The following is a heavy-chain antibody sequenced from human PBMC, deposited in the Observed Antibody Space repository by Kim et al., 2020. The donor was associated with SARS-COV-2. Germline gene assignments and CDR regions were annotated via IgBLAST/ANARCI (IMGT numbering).Heavy chain of an antibody. J-gene: IGHJ4*02. CDR2: YT. CDR3: ARGSDYDY. V-gene: IGHV5-10-1*01. Sequence: YTTYSPAFQGHVTTSADKSISTAYLQWSSLKASDTAIYYCARGSDYDYWGQGTLVTVSS. D-gene: IGHD4-17*01.